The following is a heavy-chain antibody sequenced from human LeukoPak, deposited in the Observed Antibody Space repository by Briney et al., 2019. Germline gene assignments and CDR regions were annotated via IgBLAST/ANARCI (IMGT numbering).Heavy chain of an antibody. CDR2: INHSGST. J-gene: IGHJ3*02. D-gene: IGHD3-22*01. CDR3: ARYRYYYDSSGHDAFDI. CDR1: GGSFSGYY. V-gene: IGHV4-34*01. Sequence: PSETLSLTCAVYGGSFSGYYWSWIRQPPGKGLEWIGEINHSGSTNYNPSLKSRVTISVDTSKNQFSLKLSSVTAADTAVYYCARYRYYYDSSGHDAFDIWGQGTMVTVSS.